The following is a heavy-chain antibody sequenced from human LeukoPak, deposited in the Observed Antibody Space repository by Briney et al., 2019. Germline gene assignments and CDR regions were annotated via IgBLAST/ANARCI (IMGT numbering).Heavy chain of an antibody. CDR2: MNPNSGNT. CDR3: ARVVFDTYYDILTGYYRSVYYYYMDV. V-gene: IGHV1-8*01. D-gene: IGHD3-9*01. J-gene: IGHJ6*03. Sequence: ASVKVSCKAPGYTFTSYDINWVRQATGQGLEWMGWMNPNSGNTGYAQKFQGRVTMTTDTSTSTAYMELRSLRSDDTAVYYCARVVFDTYYDILTGYYRSVYYYYMDVWGKGTTVTVSS. CDR1: GYTFTSYD.